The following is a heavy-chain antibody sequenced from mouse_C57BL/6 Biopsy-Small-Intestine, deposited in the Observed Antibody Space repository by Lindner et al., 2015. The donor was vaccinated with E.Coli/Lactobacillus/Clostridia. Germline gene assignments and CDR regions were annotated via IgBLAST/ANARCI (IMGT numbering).Heavy chain of an antibody. CDR2: LYPGDGDS. J-gene: IGHJ2*01. CDR1: GYAFTRYW. V-gene: IGHV1-80*01. CDR3: ARGERGDFDY. Sequence: VQLQESGAELVKPGASVEISCKASGYAFTRYWMNWVKQRPGKGLEWIGQLYPGDGDSDYNGKFKGKATLTADKSSSTAYMQLSSLTSEDSAVYFCARGERGDFDYWGQGTTLTVSS.